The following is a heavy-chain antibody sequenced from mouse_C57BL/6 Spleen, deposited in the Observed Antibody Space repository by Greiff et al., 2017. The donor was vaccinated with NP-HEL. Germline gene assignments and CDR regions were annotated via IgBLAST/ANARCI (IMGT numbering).Heavy chain of an antibody. J-gene: IGHJ4*01. V-gene: IGHV14-2*01. CDR1: GFNIKDYY. CDR2: IDPEDGET. D-gene: IGHD1-1*02. Sequence: VQLQQSGAELVKPGASVKLSCTASGFNIKDYYMHWVKQRTEQGLEWIGRIDPEDGETKYAPKFQGKATLTADTSSNTAYLQLSSLTSEDTAVYYCARGLWWYAMDYWGQGTSVTVSS. CDR3: ARGLWWYAMDY.